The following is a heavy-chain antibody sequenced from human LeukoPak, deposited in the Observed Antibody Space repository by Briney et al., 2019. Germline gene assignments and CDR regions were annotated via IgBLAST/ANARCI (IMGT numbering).Heavy chain of an antibody. CDR3: ARHGTISSESYFDY. D-gene: IGHD1-14*01. J-gene: IGHJ4*02. Sequence: SVTLSLTCTVSGGSISSYYWSWIRQPAGKGLEWIGRFYISGSTNYNPSLKSRVTGFVDTSKNQVSLRLSSVTAADTAVYYCARHGTISSESYFDYWGQGALVTVSS. CDR1: GGSISSYY. V-gene: IGHV4-4*07. CDR2: FYISGST.